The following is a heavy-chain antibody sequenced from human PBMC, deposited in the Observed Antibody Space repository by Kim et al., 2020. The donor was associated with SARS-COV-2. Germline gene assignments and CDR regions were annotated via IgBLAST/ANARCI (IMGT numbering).Heavy chain of an antibody. Sequence: INHSGRTNHNPSLKRRVTISVDTSKNQFSLKQSSVTAADTAVYYWASFDLWGRGTLVTVSS. V-gene: IGHV4-34*01. CDR3: ASFDL. J-gene: IGHJ2*01. CDR2: INHSGRT.